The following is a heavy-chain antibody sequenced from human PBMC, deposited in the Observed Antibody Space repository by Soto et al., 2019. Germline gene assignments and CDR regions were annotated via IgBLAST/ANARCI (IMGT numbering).Heavy chain of an antibody. Sequence: GGSLRLSCAASGFTFSSYGMRWVRQAPGKGLEWVAVISYDGSNKYYADSVKGRFTISRDNSKNTLYLQMNSLRAEDTAVYYCAKDRPDYGDYVGQGTLVTVSS. CDR2: ISYDGSNK. CDR1: GFTFSSYG. D-gene: IGHD2-2*01. J-gene: IGHJ4*02. CDR3: AKDRPDYGDY. V-gene: IGHV3-30*18.